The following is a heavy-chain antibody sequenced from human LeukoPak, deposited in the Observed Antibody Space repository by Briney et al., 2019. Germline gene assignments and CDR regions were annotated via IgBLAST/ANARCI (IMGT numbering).Heavy chain of an antibody. V-gene: IGHV3-74*01. Sequence: GGSLRLSCAASGFTFSSYWMHWVRQAPGRGLVWVSRIYSDEIRTNYADSVTGRFTISRDNAKNTVYLQMNSLRNEDTAVYYCARGIYGDPVAFDYWGQGTLVTVSS. D-gene: IGHD4/OR15-4a*01. CDR2: IYSDEIRT. CDR3: ARGIYGDPVAFDY. CDR1: GFTFSSYW. J-gene: IGHJ4*02.